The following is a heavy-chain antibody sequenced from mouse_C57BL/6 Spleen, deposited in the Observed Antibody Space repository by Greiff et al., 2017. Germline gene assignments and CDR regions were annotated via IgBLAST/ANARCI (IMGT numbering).Heavy chain of an antibody. V-gene: IGHV1-50*01. CDR1: GYTFTSYW. CDR2: IDPSDSYT. CDR3: ARPPLYYYGSTPGDY. J-gene: IGHJ2*01. D-gene: IGHD1-1*01. Sequence: QVQLQQPGAELVKPGASVKLSCKASGYTFTSYWMQWVKQRPGQGLEWIGEIDPSDSYTNYNQKFKGKATLTVDTSSSTAYMQLSSLTSEDSAVXYCARPPLYYYGSTPGDYWGQGTTLTVSS.